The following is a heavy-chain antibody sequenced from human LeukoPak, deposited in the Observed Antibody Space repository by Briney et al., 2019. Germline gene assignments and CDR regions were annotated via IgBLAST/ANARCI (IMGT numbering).Heavy chain of an antibody. CDR2: IDSGGGNT. J-gene: IGHJ4*02. D-gene: IGHD6-6*01. Sequence: GGSLRLSCVVSGFTFSTYWMHWVRQGPGKGLVWVSRIDSGGGNTLYADSVRGRFTISRDNAKNTLYLQMNSLRVEDTAMYYCARVGREYSSSSPPDYWGQGTLVTVSS. CDR3: ARVGREYSSSSPPDY. V-gene: IGHV3-74*01. CDR1: GFTFSTYW.